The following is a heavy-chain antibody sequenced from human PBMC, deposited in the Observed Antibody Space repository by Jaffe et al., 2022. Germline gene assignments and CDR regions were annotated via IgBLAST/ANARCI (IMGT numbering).Heavy chain of an antibody. Sequence: EVQLVESGGGLVQPGRSLRLSCAASGFTFDDYAMHWVRQAPGKGLEWVSGISWNSGSIGYADSVKGRFTISRDNAKNSLYLQMNSLRAEDTALYYCAKARRPFIAAADGAEYFQHWGQGTLVTVSS. CDR1: GFTFDDYA. CDR2: ISWNSGSI. J-gene: IGHJ1*01. V-gene: IGHV3-9*01. CDR3: AKARRPFIAAADGAEYFQH. D-gene: IGHD6-13*01.